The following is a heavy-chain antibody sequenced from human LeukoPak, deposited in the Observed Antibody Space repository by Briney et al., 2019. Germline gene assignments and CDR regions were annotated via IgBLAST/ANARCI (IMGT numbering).Heavy chain of an antibody. CDR2: IYSSVST. CDR1: SDSISNYY. V-gene: IGHV4-59*01. D-gene: IGHD3-10*02. CDR3: ARVTTVPSPNLFGEDYGYFDL. Sequence: SETLSLTCTVSSDSISNYYWGWVRQPPGGGLELVWYIYSSVSTTYNTSLKSRVTISVDTSKNEFSLKLSSVTAADTAVYYCARVTTVPSPNLFGEDYGYFDLWGRGTLVTVSS. J-gene: IGHJ2*01.